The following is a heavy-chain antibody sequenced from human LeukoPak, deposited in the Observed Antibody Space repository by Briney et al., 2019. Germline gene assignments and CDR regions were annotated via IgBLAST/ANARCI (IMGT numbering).Heavy chain of an antibody. Sequence: SSETLSLTCTVSGGSISSSSYYWGWIRQPPGKGLEWIGSIYYSGSTYYNPSLKSRFTISVDTSKNQFSLKLSSVTAADTAVCYCARLRLLSGYDYPDYWGQGTLVTVSS. CDR3: ARLRLLSGYDYPDY. D-gene: IGHD5-12*01. CDR2: IYYSGST. J-gene: IGHJ4*02. V-gene: IGHV4-39*01. CDR1: GGSISSSSYY.